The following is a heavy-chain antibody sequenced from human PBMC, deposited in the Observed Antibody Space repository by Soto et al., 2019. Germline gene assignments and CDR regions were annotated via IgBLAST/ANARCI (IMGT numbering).Heavy chain of an antibody. CDR1: GGSISSYY. J-gene: IGHJ3*02. CDR3: ARRPYSSSWYGFEGAFDI. CDR2: IYYSGST. V-gene: IGHV4-59*08. D-gene: IGHD6-13*01. Sequence: QVQLQESGPGLVKPSETLSLTCTVSGGSISSYYWSWIRQPPGKGLEWIGYIYYSGSTNYNPSLKSRVTISGDTSKHQFYLKLSFVTAADTAVYYCARRPYSSSWYGFEGAFDIWGQGTMVTVSS.